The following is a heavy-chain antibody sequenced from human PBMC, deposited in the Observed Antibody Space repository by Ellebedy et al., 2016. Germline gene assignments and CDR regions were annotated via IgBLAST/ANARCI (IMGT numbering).Heavy chain of an antibody. CDR3: AKDQNQSAWYGWFDS. D-gene: IGHD6-19*01. CDR2: IGGSGDST. J-gene: IGHJ5*01. CDR1: GITFSSYP. V-gene: IGHV3-23*01. Sequence: GESLKISXAASGITFSSYPMSWVRQAPGKGLEWVSAIGGSGDSTYYADSVKGRFTISRDNSKSTLYLQMNGLRAEDSAIYYCAKDQNQSAWYGWFDSWGQGALVTVSS.